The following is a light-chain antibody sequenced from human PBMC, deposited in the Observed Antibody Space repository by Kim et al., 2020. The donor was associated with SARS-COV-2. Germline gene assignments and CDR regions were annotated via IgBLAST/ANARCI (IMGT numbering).Light chain of an antibody. CDR2: EVN. CDR1: SSDIGAYKY. J-gene: IGLJ1*01. CDR3: TSYAGSNNLDV. V-gene: IGLV2-8*01. Sequence: SITISCTVTSSDIGAYKYVSWYQQPPGKAPKLMIYEVNRRPSGVPDRFSGSKSGNTASLTVSGLQAEDEADYYCTSYAGSNNLDVFGTGTKVTVL.